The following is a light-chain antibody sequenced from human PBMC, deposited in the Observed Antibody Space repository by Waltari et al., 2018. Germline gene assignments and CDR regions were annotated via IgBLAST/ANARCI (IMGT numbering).Light chain of an antibody. V-gene: IGKV1D-8*01. Sequence: VIWVTQSPSLLSASPGDRVTSSCRVSQGMSSHLAWYQQKPGKAPALLIYDTSTLQSGVPSRFSGSGSGTDFTLTISSLQSEDFATYCCQQYYNFPHTFGQGTKLEI. CDR3: QQYYNFPHT. CDR2: DTS. CDR1: QGMSSH. J-gene: IGKJ2*01.